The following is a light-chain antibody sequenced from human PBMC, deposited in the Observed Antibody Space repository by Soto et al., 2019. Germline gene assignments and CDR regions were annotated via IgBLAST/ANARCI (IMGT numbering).Light chain of an antibody. CDR2: LGF. CDR1: QRLLHSNGNNF. V-gene: IGKV2-28*01. Sequence: EIVMTQSPPSLTVTPGEPASISCRSSQRLLHSNGNNFLDWYLQKPGQSQQLLIYLGFNRASGVPDSVSGLGAGTDFALKISRVESEDVGVYYCMQALQTPYTFGQGNKLESK. CDR3: MQALQTPYT. J-gene: IGKJ2*01.